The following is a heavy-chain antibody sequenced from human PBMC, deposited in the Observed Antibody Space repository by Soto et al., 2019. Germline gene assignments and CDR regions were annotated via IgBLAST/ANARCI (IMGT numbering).Heavy chain of an antibody. CDR1: GGSISRGHYY. CDR3: ARESGKGSGPKLGSFDY. D-gene: IGHD6-19*01. Sequence: SETLSLTCTVSGGSISRGHYYWSWIRQHPVKGLEWIGYIDTRGDTYYNPSLKGRVVVGVPYNPSLKGRVAISIDTSMDRFSLKLTSVTAADTAVYYCARESGKGSGPKLGSFDYWGHGTRVTVSS. J-gene: IGHJ4*01. CDR2: IDTRGDT. V-gene: IGHV4-31*03.